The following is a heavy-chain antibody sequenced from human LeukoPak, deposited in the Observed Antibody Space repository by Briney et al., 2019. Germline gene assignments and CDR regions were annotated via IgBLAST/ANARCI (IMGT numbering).Heavy chain of an antibody. Sequence: PGGSLRLSCAASGFTFSSYAMSWVRQAPGKGLEWVSGISGGGGGTTYYGDSVRGHFIISRDNSKNTLYLQMSSLRAEDTAVYYCAKDRYYDSYGAFDIWGQGTMVTVSS. J-gene: IGHJ3*02. V-gene: IGHV3-23*01. CDR2: ISGGGGGTT. CDR1: GFTFSSYA. D-gene: IGHD3-22*01. CDR3: AKDRYYDSYGAFDI.